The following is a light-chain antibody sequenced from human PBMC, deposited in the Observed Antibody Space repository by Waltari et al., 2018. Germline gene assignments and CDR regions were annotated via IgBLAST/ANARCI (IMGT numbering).Light chain of an antibody. V-gene: IGLV2-23*02. Sequence: QSALTQSASVSGSPGQSITISCTGIDSDVGGYNLVSWYQHHPGEAPRLIIYEVSRRPSGVSSRFSGSKSGNTASLTISGLQAEDEADYYCCSYAHSRTFDFGTGTKVTVL. J-gene: IGLJ1*01. CDR3: CSYAHSRTFD. CDR1: DSDVGGYNL. CDR2: EVS.